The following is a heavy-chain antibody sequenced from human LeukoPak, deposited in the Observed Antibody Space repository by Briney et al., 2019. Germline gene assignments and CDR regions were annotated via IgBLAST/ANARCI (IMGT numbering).Heavy chain of an antibody. CDR3: ARTPWEQSWFDP. D-gene: IGHD1-26*01. J-gene: IGHJ5*02. V-gene: IGHV1-2*02. Sequence: ASVKVSCKASGYTFTGYYMHWVRQAPGQGLEWMGWINPNSGGTNYAQKFQGRVTMTRDTSISTAYMELSRLRSDDTAVYYCARTPWEQSWFDPWGQGTLVTVSS. CDR1: GYTFTGYY. CDR2: INPNSGGT.